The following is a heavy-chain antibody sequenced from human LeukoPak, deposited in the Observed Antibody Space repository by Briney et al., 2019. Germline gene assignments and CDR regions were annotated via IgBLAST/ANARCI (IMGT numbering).Heavy chain of an antibody. Sequence: KFGESLKISCKGSGYNFTTYWIGWVRQLPGKGLEWMGIIYPGDSDTRYSPSFQGQVTISADKSISTAYLQWSSLKASGTAMYYCARHRNGDYALVTMDWGQGTLVTVSS. CDR1: GYNFTTYW. V-gene: IGHV5-51*01. CDR2: IYPGDSDT. CDR3: ARHRNGDYALVTMD. J-gene: IGHJ4*02. D-gene: IGHD4-17*01.